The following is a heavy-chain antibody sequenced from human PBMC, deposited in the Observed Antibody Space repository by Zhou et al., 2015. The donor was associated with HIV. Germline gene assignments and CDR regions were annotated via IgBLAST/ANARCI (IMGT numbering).Heavy chain of an antibody. V-gene: IGHV1-46*01. CDR2: INPSGGST. J-gene: IGHJ3*02. CDR3: ARVVAAGKSGAFDI. D-gene: IGHD6-13*01. Sequence: QVQLVQSGAEVKKPGASVKVSCKASGYTFTSYYMHWVRQAPGQGLEWMGIINPSGGSTSYAQKFQGRVTMTRDTSTSTAYMELSRLRSDDTAVYYCARVVAAGKSGAFDIWGQGTMVTVSS. CDR1: GYTFTSYY.